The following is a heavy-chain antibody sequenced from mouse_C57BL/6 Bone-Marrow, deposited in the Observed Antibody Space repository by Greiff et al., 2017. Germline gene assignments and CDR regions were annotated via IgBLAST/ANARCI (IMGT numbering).Heavy chain of an antibody. D-gene: IGHD1-1*01. J-gene: IGHJ2*01. CDR2: IRNKANGYTT. CDR1: GFTFTDYY. CDR3: GKAVRYGSSYYFDY. Sequence: EVKLVESGGGLVQPGASLRLSCAASGFTFTDYYMSWVRRPPGKAPEWLALIRNKANGYTTEYTASVKGRFTISRDNSQDILYLPMNTLRAEDSATYYCGKAVRYGSSYYFDYWGQGTTLTVSS. V-gene: IGHV7-4*01.